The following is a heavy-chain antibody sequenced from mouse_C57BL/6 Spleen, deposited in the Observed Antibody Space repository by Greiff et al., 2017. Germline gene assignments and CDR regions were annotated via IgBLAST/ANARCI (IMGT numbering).Heavy chain of an antibody. D-gene: IGHD1-1*01. CDR2: IYPGGGYT. Sequence: QVQLQQSGAELVRPGTSVKMSCKASGYTFTSFWIGWAKQRPGHGLEWIGDIYPGGGYTNYNEKFKGKATLTADKSSSTAYMQFSSLTSEDSAIYYCAAGSSFRGFYFDYWGQGTTRTVSS. J-gene: IGHJ2*01. V-gene: IGHV1-63*01. CDR3: AAGSSFRGFYFDY. CDR1: GYTFTSFW.